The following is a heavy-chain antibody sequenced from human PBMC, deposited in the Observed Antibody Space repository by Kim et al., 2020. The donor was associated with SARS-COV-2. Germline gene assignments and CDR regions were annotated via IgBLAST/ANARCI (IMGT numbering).Heavy chain of an antibody. Sequence: SVKVSCKASGGIFSSSSISWVRQAPGQGLEWLGGIIIPLSGTPNYAQNFQGRRTITADESSSTVYMDLSSLTSDDTAVYYCTRVPAGVGLSGDYDYWGRGALVTVSS. CDR2: IIIPLSGTP. CDR3: TRVPAGVGLSGDYDY. D-gene: IGHD4-17*01. J-gene: IGHJ4*02. CDR1: GGIFSSSS. V-gene: IGHV1-69*13.